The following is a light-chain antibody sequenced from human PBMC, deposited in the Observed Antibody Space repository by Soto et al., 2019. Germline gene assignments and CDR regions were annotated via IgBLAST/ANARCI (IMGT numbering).Light chain of an antibody. CDR1: SSDVGGYNY. CDR2: DVT. CDR3: SSYAANNNLV. J-gene: IGLJ2*01. V-gene: IGLV2-8*01. Sequence: QSALTQPPSASGSPGQSVTISCTGTSSDVGGYNYVSWYQQHPGKAPKLMIYDVTKRPSGVPDRFSGSKSGNTASLTVSGLQDEDEADYYCSSYAANNNLVFGGGTKVTVL.